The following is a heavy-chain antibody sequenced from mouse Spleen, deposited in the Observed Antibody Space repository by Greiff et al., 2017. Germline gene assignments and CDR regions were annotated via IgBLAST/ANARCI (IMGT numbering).Heavy chain of an antibody. V-gene: IGHV5-9*04. CDR2: ISSGGGNT. J-gene: IGHJ3*01. Sequence: DVKLVESGGGLVKLGGSLKLSCAASGFTFSSYAMSWVRQTPEKRLEWVATISSGGGNTYYPDSVKGRFTISRDNAKNTLYLQMSSLKSEDTAMYYCARLGGPAWFAYWGQGTLVTVSA. CDR3: ARLGGPAWFAY. CDR1: GFTFSSYA.